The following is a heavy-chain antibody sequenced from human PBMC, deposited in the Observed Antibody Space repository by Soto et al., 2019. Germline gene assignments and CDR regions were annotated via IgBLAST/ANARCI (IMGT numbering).Heavy chain of an antibody. J-gene: IGHJ4*02. CDR2: ISGSGGST. CDR1: GVTFSSYA. Sequence: PGGSLRLSCAASGVTFSSYAMSWVRQAPGKGLEWVSAISGSGGSTYYADSVKGRFTISRDNSKNTLYLKMNSLRAEDTAVYYCAKDSHYYGSGSYSPYYFDYWGQGTLVTVSS. CDR3: AKDSHYYGSGSYSPYYFDY. V-gene: IGHV3-23*01. D-gene: IGHD3-10*01.